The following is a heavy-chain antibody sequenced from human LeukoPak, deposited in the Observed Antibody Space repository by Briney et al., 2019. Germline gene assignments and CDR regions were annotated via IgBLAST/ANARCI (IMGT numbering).Heavy chain of an antibody. D-gene: IGHD6-19*01. Sequence: SETLSLTCTVSGGSISSSSYYWGWVRQPPGKGLEWIGSIYYSGSTYYNPSLKSRVTISVDTSKNQFSLKLSSVTAADTAVYYCARASSNDWYPNFDYWGQGTLVTVSS. V-gene: IGHV4-39*07. J-gene: IGHJ4*02. CDR1: GGSISSSSYY. CDR3: ARASSNDWYPNFDY. CDR2: IYYSGST.